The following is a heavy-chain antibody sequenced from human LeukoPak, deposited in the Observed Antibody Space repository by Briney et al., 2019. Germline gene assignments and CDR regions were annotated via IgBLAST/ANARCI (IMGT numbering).Heavy chain of an antibody. J-gene: IGHJ4*02. CDR3: TREVSGSLYFDY. D-gene: IGHD1-26*01. CDR1: GFTFSSYS. V-gene: IGHV3-48*04. CDR2: ISYSSIAI. Sequence: PGGSLRLSCAASGFTFSSYSMNWVRQAPGKGLEWVSYISYSSIAIYYADSVKGRFTISRDNAKNTVYLQMNSLRAEDTAVYYCTREVSGSLYFDYWGQGTLVTVSS.